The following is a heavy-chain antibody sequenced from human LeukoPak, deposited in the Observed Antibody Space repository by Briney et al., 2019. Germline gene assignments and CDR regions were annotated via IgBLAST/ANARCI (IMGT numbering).Heavy chain of an antibody. Sequence: PSETLSLTCAVSGYSISSGYYWGWIRQPPGEGLEWIGSIYHSGSTYYNPPLKSRVTISVDTSKNQFSLKLSSVTAADTAVYYCARALNYYDSSGYPDYWGQGALVTVSS. CDR3: ARALNYYDSSGYPDY. D-gene: IGHD3-22*01. J-gene: IGHJ4*02. CDR2: IYHSGST. CDR1: GYSISSGYY. V-gene: IGHV4-38-2*01.